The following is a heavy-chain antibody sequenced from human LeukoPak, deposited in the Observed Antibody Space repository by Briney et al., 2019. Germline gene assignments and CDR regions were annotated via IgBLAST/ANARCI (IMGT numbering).Heavy chain of an antibody. CDR1: GGSISSYY. CDR3: ASCDSSGHTFDY. J-gene: IGHJ4*02. D-gene: IGHD3-22*01. CDR2: IYYSGST. V-gene: IGHV4-59*01. Sequence: SETLSLTCTVSGGSISSYYWSWIRQPPGKGLEWIGYIYYSGSTNYNPSLKSRVTISVDTSKNQFSLKLSSVTAADTAVYYCASCDSSGHTFDYWGQGTLVTVSS.